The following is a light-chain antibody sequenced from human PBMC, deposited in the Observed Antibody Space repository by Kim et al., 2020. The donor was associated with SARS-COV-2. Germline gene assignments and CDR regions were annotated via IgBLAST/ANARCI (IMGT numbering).Light chain of an antibody. CDR2: GAS. CDR1: QSISNY. Sequence: SASVGDRDPISCRASQSISNYLNWYQQKPGKDPKVLIYGASSLQSGVPTRFSGSGSGTDFTFTNSSLQPEDFATYYCQQSYSFPSTFGQGTKLEI. CDR3: QQSYSFPST. J-gene: IGKJ2*01. V-gene: IGKV1-39*01.